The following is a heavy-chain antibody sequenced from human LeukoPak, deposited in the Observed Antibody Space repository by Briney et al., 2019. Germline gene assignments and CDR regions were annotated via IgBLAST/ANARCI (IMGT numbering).Heavy chain of an antibody. CDR2: IATDGGGT. D-gene: IGHD3-10*01. Sequence: GGSLRLSCSGSGLTLSTYAMHCVRQAPGKGLEYVSAIATDGGGTYYADSVKGRFTISRDKSKNTLYLQMRSLRAEDTDVYYCMTRDTSGYGGQGTLVTVSS. CDR1: GLTLSTYA. V-gene: IGHV3-64D*09. CDR3: MTRDTSGY. J-gene: IGHJ4*02.